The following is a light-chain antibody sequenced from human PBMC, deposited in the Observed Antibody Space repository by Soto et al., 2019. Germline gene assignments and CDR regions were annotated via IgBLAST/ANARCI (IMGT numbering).Light chain of an antibody. Sequence: DVVMTQSPLSLPVTLGQPSSISCSSSQSLVYSDGYTYLNWFQQRPGQSPRRLIYKVSNRDSGVPDRFSGSGSGTDFTLKISRVEAEDVAVYYCMQGTHWPWTFGQGTKVDIK. CDR3: MQGTHWPWT. CDR2: KVS. J-gene: IGKJ1*01. V-gene: IGKV2-30*01. CDR1: QSLVYSDGYTY.